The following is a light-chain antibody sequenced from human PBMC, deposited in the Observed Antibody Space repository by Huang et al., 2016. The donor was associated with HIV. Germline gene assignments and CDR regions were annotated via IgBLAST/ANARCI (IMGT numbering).Light chain of an antibody. Sequence: VMTQSPLSLPVPPGEPASISCRSSQSLRHRNGLNYLDWYLQKPGQSPQLLIHLGSSRASGVPDRFSGGGSGTDFSLNISRVEAEDAGIYYCMEALQTPYTFGQGTKLEIK. CDR1: QSLRHRNGLNY. V-gene: IGKV2-28*01. J-gene: IGKJ2*01. CDR2: LGS. CDR3: MEALQTPYT.